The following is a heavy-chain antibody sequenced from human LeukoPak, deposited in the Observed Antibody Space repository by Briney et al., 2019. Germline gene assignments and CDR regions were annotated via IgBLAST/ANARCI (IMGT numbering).Heavy chain of an antibody. CDR1: GFTFSSYA. D-gene: IGHD2-2*01. CDR3: ARDLGNKVCSTSCRGY. CDR2: IKQDGSEK. Sequence: GGSLRLSCAASGFTFSSYAMSWVRQAPGKGLEWVANIKQDGSEKYYVDSVKGRFTISRDNAKNSLYLQMNSLRAEGTAVYYCARDLGNKVCSTSCRGYWGQGTLVTVSS. V-gene: IGHV3-7*01. J-gene: IGHJ4*02.